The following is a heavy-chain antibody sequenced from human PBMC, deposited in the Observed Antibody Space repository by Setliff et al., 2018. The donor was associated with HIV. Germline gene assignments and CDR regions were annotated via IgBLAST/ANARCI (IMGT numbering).Heavy chain of an antibody. D-gene: IGHD3-22*01. V-gene: IGHV4-38-2*02. CDR1: GYSISIGYY. J-gene: IGHJ4*02. Sequence: SETLSLTCAVSGYSISIGYYWGWIRQAPGKGLEWIGNIYHSGITYYNPSLKSRVTISVDRSKNQFSLKLNSVTAADTAVYYCARDGDYYDTTGYYSLDYWGQGTLVTVSS. CDR3: ARDGDYYDTTGYYSLDY. CDR2: IYHSGIT.